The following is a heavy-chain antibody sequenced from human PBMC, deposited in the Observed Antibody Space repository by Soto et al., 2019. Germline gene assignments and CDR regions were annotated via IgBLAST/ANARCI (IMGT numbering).Heavy chain of an antibody. CDR3: AKDRSYGSGPFDY. D-gene: IGHD3-10*01. CDR2: ISSSSSYI. J-gene: IGHJ4*02. V-gene: IGHV3-21*01. CDR1: GFTFSSYS. Sequence: GGSLRLSCAASGFTFSSYSMNWVRQAPGKGLEWVSSISSSSSYIYYADSVKGRFTISRDNSKNTLYLQMNSLRAEDTAVYYCAKDRSYGSGPFDYWGQGTLVTVSS.